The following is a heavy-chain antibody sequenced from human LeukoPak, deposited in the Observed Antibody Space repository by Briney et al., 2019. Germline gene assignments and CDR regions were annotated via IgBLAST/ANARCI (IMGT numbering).Heavy chain of an antibody. CDR2: IRYDGSNK. J-gene: IGHJ4*02. CDR3: ARAPGEAAAGDY. V-gene: IGHV3-30*02. Sequence: GGSLRLSCAASGFTFSSYAMHWVRQAPGKGLEWVTFIRYDGSNKYYADSVKGRFTISRDNAKNSLYLQMNSLRAEDTAVYYCARAPGEAAAGDYWGQGTLVTVSS. CDR1: GFTFSSYA. D-gene: IGHD6-13*01.